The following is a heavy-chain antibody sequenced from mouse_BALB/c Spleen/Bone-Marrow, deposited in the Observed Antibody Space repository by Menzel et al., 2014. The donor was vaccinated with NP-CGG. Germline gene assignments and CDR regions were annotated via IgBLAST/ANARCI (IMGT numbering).Heavy chain of an antibody. J-gene: IGHJ2*01. V-gene: IGHV1-7*01. CDR1: GYTFTSYW. CDR2: INPSTGYT. CDR3: ARRAVRYFDN. Sequence: QVQLQQPGAELAKPGASVKMSCKASGYTFTSYWMHWVKQRPGQGLEWIGYINPSTGYTEYNQKFKDKATLTADKSSSTAYMQLSSLTSEDSAVYYCARRAVRYFDNWGQGTTLTVSS. D-gene: IGHD2-13*01.